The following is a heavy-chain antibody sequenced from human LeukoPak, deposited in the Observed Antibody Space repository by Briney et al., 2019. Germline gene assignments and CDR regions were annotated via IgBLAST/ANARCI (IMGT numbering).Heavy chain of an antibody. CDR2: ISYDGSNK. CDR1: GFTFSSYA. J-gene: IGHJ4*02. Sequence: GESLRLSCAASGFTFSSYAMHWVRQAPGKGLEWVAVISYDGSNKYYADSVKGRFTISRDNSKNTLYLQMNSLRAEDTAVYYCARGPRRTTVTTIVYWGQGTLVTVSS. D-gene: IGHD4-17*01. V-gene: IGHV3-30*04. CDR3: ARGPRRTTVTTIVY.